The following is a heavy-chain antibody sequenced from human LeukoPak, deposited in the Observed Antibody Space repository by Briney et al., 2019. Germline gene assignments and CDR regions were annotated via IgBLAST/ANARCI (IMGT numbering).Heavy chain of an antibody. D-gene: IGHD3-10*01. J-gene: IGHJ4*02. V-gene: IGHV3-23*01. CDR2: ITSGVGIT. CDR3: AKGDYYDFDY. CDR1: GFTFSNYG. Sequence: GGSLRLSCAASGFTFSNYGMNWVRQAPGKGLEWVSIITSGVGITYYADSVKDRFTISRDNSKNTLYLQMNSLRAEDTAVYYCAKGDYYDFDYWGQGTLVTVSS.